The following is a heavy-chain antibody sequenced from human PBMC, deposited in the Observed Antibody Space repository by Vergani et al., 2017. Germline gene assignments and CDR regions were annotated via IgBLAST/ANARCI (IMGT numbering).Heavy chain of an antibody. CDR2: IRYDGNNK. CDR1: GFDFKRYD. J-gene: IGHJ1*01. D-gene: IGHD1-1*01. Sequence: QVQLVESGGGVVQPGGSLRLSCAASGFDFKRYDMNWVRQAPGKGLEWVSFIRYDGNNKGYGDSVKGRFTVSRDNSRNTIYLQMNSLRTEDTAVYYCATKSCGTPGCQIGYFREWGQGTLVTVSS. V-gene: IGHV3-30*02. CDR3: ATKSCGTPGCQIGYFRE.